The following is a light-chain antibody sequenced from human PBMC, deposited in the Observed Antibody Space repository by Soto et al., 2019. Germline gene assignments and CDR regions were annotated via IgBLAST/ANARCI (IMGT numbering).Light chain of an antibody. CDR2: EAS. V-gene: IGKV1-5*03. CDR1: QTVYTW. Sequence: DIQMTQSPSTLSASIGDRVTITCRASQTVYTWLAWYQQKPGTAPKLLIYEASTLHSGVPSRFSGSGSETEFTRVISRLQPDDLATYYCQQYSSYSPYTFGQGTKVEI. J-gene: IGKJ2*01. CDR3: QQYSSYSPYT.